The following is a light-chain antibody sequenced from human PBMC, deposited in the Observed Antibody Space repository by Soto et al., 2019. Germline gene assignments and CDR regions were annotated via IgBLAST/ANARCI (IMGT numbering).Light chain of an antibody. CDR3: QQFNVYRLT. CDR1: QGIRNF. Sequence: DIQLTQSPSSLSASVGDRATITCRASQGIRNFLAWYQQKPGKAPKLLIYAASTLPTGVPTRFSGISSRTEITLIISMQQPADFATYYWQQFNVYRLTFGGGTKVEIK. V-gene: IGKV1-9*01. J-gene: IGKJ4*01. CDR2: AAS.